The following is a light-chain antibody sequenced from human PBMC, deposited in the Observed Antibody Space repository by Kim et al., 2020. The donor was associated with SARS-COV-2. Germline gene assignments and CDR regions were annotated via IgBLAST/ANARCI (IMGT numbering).Light chain of an antibody. Sequence: SSELTQDPAVSVALGQTVRITCQGDSLRSYYASWYQQKPGQAPVLVIYGKNNRPSGIPDRFSGSSSGNTASLTITGAQAEDEADYYCNSRDSSGNQLRMVFGGGTQLTVL. CDR1: SLRSYY. V-gene: IGLV3-19*01. CDR2: GKN. J-gene: IGLJ2*01. CDR3: NSRDSSGNQLRMV.